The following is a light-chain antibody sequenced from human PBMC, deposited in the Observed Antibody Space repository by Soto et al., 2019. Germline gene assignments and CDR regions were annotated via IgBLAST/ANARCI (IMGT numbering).Light chain of an antibody. CDR1: SSDVGAYKF. V-gene: IGLV2-14*03. J-gene: IGLJ1*01. CDR3: SSFSSSSTYV. Sequence: ALTQPASVSGSPGQSITISCTGTSSDVGAYKFVSWYQHHPGKAPKLIIYDVTTRPSGVSNRFSGSKSGDTASLTISGLQSEDEADYYCSSFSSSSTYVFGTGTKVT. CDR2: DVT.